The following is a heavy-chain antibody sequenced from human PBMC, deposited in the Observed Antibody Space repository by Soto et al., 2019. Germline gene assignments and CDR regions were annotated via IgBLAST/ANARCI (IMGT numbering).Heavy chain of an antibody. J-gene: IGHJ4*02. CDR1: GFIFNSYA. Sequence: EVQLLESGGGLVQPGGSLRLSCAASGFIFNSYAMSWVRQAPGKGLEWVSSIGGYGDTTYYADSVKGRFSISRDNSRNTLYLQMDSLRIEDTAIYYCAKCEWQDWGQGTLVTVSS. CDR2: IGGYGDTT. V-gene: IGHV3-23*01. D-gene: IGHD2-8*01. CDR3: AKCEWQD.